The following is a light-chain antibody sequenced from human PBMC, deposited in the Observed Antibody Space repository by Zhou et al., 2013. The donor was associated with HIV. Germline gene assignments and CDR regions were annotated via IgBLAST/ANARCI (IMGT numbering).Light chain of an antibody. J-gene: IGKJ3*01. Sequence: EIAIWQSPGTLSLSPGERATVSCRASQTVSSNLAWYQQKPGQAPRLLVYGDSTRATGTPARFSGSGSGTEFTLTISGLQSEDFAVYYCQQYNNWPFTFGPGTKVAIK. V-gene: IGKV3-15*01. CDR1: QTVSSN. CDR2: GDS. CDR3: QQYNNWPFT.